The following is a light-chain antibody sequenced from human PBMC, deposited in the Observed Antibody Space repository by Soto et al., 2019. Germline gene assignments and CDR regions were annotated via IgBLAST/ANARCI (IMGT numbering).Light chain of an antibody. CDR3: QQYYNCHTWT. V-gene: IGKV3-15*01. CDR1: QSVSSK. Sequence: ILMTQSPDTLSVSPGERATLSCGASQSVSSKLAWYQQKPGQAPRLLIYGASTRATGIPARFSGSGSGTEFTLPISNLKSEDFAVYYCQQYYNCHTWTFGQGTKVDIK. J-gene: IGKJ1*01. CDR2: GAS.